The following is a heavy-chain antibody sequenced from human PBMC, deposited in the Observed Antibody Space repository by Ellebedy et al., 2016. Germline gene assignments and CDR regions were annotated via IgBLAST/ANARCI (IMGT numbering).Heavy chain of an antibody. V-gene: IGHV4-59*01. CDR3: ATGGSRDGYNFPLADY. CDR1: GGSISSYY. D-gene: IGHD5-24*01. Sequence: SETLSLTXTVSGGSISSYYWSWIRQPPGKGLEWIGHIHYSGSTNYNPSLKSRVTISVDTSKNQFSLKLTSVTAADTAVYYCATGGSRDGYNFPLADYWGQGTLVTVSS. CDR2: IHYSGST. J-gene: IGHJ4*02.